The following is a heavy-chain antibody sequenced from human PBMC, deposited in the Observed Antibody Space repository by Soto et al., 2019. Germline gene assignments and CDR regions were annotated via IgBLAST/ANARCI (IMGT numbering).Heavy chain of an antibody. V-gene: IGHV3-30*04. Sequence: QLVESGGGVVQPGGSLRLSCKGSGFSFSSYAIHWARQAPGKGLEWVAVISYAGTNKYYGESVRGRFTISRADSKNTVYLHMNSLGAEDAGIYYCGRDNMIQLWPPSSVDSWGQGALVTVTS. CDR3: GRDNMIQLWPPSSVDS. CDR2: ISYAGTNK. D-gene: IGHD5-18*01. CDR1: GFSFSSYA. J-gene: IGHJ4*02.